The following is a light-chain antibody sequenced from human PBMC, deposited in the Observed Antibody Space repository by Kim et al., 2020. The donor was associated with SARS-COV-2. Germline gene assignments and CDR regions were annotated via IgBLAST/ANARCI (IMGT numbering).Light chain of an antibody. CDR1: RGGNHY. J-gene: IGKJ4*02. CDR2: DAS. Sequence: PCEPSLLSSRASRGGNHYLAWYEQQPGQAPRLLIYDASSRATGIPARFSGSGSGTDFTLTISSLEPEDFAVYYCQHRRNSPLTFGGGTKVDIK. V-gene: IGKV3-11*01. CDR3: QHRRNSPLT.